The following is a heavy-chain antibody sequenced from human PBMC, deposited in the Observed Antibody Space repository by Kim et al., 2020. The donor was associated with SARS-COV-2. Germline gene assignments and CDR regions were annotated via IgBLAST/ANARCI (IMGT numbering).Heavy chain of an antibody. CDR2: ISYDGSNK. CDR1: GFTFSSYA. J-gene: IGHJ6*02. D-gene: IGHD2-2*01. V-gene: IGHV3-30-3*01. CDR3: ARDRRWCSSTSCYSFPDYYYYYGMDV. Sequence: GGSLRLSCAASGFTFSSYAMHWVRQAPGKGLEWVAVISYDGSNKYYADSVKGRFTISRDNSKNTLYLQMNSLRAEDTAVYYCARDRRWCSSTSCYSFPDYYYYYGMDVWGQGTTVTVSS.